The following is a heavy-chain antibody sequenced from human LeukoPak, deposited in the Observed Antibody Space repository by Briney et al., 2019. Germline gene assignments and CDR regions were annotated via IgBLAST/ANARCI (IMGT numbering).Heavy chain of an antibody. CDR2: INPSGGST. CDR1: GYTFTSYY. Sequence: ASVKVSCKASGYTFTSYYMHWVRQAPGQGLEWMGIINPSGGSTSYAQKFQGRVTMTRDTSTSTVYMELSSLRSEDTAVYYCARDTEDIVVVPASYFDYWGQGTLVTVSS. V-gene: IGHV1-46*01. D-gene: IGHD2-2*01. CDR3: ARDTEDIVVVPASYFDY. J-gene: IGHJ4*02.